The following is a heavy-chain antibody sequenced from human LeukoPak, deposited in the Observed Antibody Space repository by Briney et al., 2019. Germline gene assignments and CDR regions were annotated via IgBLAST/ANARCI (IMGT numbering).Heavy chain of an antibody. D-gene: IGHD5-18*01. J-gene: IGHJ6*03. CDR1: GFTFSHFG. CDR3: AKSPRSGYSYGFGYYMDV. Sequence: GGSLRLSCEASGFTFSHFGMHWVRQAPGKGLEWVAVIWYDGSNKYYADSVKGRFTISRDNSKNTLYLQMNSLRAEDTAVYYCAKSPRSGYSYGFGYYMDVWGKGTTVTVSS. CDR2: IWYDGSNK. V-gene: IGHV3-33*06.